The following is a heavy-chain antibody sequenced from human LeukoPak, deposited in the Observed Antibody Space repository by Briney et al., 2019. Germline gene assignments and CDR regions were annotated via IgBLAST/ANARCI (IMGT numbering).Heavy chain of an antibody. D-gene: IGHD1-26*01. V-gene: IGHV1-18*01. CDR1: GYTFTSYG. CDR3: ARGDTPNSGSYSDDAFDI. Sequence: ASVKVSCKASGYTFTSYGISWVRQAPGQGLEWMGWISAYNGNTNYAQKLQGRVTMTTDTSTSTAYMELRSLRSDDTAVYYSARGDTPNSGSYSDDAFDIWGQGTMVTVSA. J-gene: IGHJ3*02. CDR2: ISAYNGNT.